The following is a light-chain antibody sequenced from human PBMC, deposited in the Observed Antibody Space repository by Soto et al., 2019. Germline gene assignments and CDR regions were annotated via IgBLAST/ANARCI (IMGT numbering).Light chain of an antibody. V-gene: IGKV3-15*01. CDR1: QSISTE. CDR2: SAS. Sequence: EIVMTQSPATPSVSPGERATLSCRASQSISTELAWYQQKPGQPPRLPIYSASTRGTGVPARVTGSGSGSEFTLTIIGLQSEDFAVYDCQQGHNWPLTFGQGNRLEI. CDR3: QQGHNWPLT. J-gene: IGKJ2*01.